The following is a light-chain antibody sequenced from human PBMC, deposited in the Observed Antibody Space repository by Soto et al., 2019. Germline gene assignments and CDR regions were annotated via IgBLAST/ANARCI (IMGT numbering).Light chain of an antibody. CDR2: AAS. CDR3: QHYVSSPLT. Sequence: PGESATLSCRASQILSGTYLAWYQQKRGQSPRLLIYAASTRATGVPDRFSGSGSGTDFTLTISRLEPEDFAVYYCQHYVSSPLTFGGGTKVEIK. J-gene: IGKJ4*01. CDR1: QILSGTY. V-gene: IGKV3-20*01.